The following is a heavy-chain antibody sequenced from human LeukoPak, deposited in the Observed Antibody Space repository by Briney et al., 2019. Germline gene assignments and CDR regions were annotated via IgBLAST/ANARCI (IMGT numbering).Heavy chain of an antibody. J-gene: IGHJ4*02. CDR1: GFTFSSYA. CDR2: ISYDGSNK. CDR3: ANERGATIAD. D-gene: IGHD5-12*01. Sequence: GGSLRLSCAASGFTFSSYAMHWVRQAPGKGLEWVAVISYDGSNKYYADSVKGRFTISRDNSKNTLYLQMNSLRAEDTAVYYCANERGATIADWGQGTLVTVSS. V-gene: IGHV3-30-3*02.